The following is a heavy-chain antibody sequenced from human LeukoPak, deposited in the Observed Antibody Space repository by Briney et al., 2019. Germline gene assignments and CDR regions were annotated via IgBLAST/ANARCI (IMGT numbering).Heavy chain of an antibody. CDR1: GYTFTGYY. D-gene: IGHD3-22*01. V-gene: IGHV1-2*02. Sequence: ASVKVSCKASGYTFTGYYMHWVRQAPGQGLEWMGWINPNSGGTNYAQKFQGRVTMTRDTSISTAYMELSRLRSDDTAVYYCASGYYDSSGSYYFDYWGQGTLVTVSS. CDR3: ASGYYDSSGSYYFDY. J-gene: IGHJ4*02. CDR2: INPNSGGT.